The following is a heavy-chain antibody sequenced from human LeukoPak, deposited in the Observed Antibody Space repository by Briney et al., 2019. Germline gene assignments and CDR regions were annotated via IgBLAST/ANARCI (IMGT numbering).Heavy chain of an antibody. CDR1: GFTFSSYS. CDR2: ISSSISTI. Sequence: PGGSLRLSCAASGFTFSSYSMNWVRQAQGKGMEWVSYISSSISTIYYADSVKGRFTISRDNAKNSLYLQMYSLRAEDTAVYYCARDQNEADIVVVVAASHAFDIWGQGTMVTVSS. V-gene: IGHV3-48*01. CDR3: ARDQNEADIVVVVAASHAFDI. J-gene: IGHJ3*02. D-gene: IGHD2-15*01.